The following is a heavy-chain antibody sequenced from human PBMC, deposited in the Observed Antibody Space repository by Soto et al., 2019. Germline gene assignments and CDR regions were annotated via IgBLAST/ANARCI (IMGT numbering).Heavy chain of an antibody. CDR3: AVLLWFGELSTPDY. D-gene: IGHD3-10*01. CDR2: ISSSSSYI. CDR1: GFTFSSYS. V-gene: IGHV3-21*01. Sequence: GGSLRLSCAASGFTFSSYSMNWVRQAPGKGLEWVSSISSSSSYIYYADSVKGRFTISRDNAKNSLYLQMNSLRAEDTAVHYCAVLLWFGELSTPDYWGQGTLVTVSS. J-gene: IGHJ4*02.